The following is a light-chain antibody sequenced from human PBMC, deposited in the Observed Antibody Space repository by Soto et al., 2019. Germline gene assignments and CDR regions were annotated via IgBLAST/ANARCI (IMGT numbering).Light chain of an antibody. CDR2: DVS. CDR3: SSYSSSSTLYV. V-gene: IGLV2-14*03. CDR1: SSDVGGHNY. Sequence: QSALTQPASVSGSRGQSITISCTGTSSDVGGHNYVSWYQQHPGKAPKLMISDVSNRPSGVSNRFSGSKSVNTASLTISGLQAEDEADYYCSSYSSSSTLYVFGTGTKVTVL. J-gene: IGLJ1*01.